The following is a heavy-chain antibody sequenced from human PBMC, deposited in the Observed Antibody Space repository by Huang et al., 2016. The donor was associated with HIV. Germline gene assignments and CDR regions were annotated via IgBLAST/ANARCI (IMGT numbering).Heavy chain of an antibody. Sequence: LQLQESGPGLVKSSETLSLICTVSGGSISSSSYYWGWFRQPPGKGPEWIGSIYYRGNTYYNPPLKSRVTISVDTSKNQFSLKVNSVTAADTAVYYCARHGRVAGHYYNNMDVWGRGTTVTVSS. V-gene: IGHV4-39*01. CDR2: IYYRGNT. D-gene: IGHD6-19*01. J-gene: IGHJ6*02. CDR3: ARHGRVAGHYYNNMDV. CDR1: GGSISSSSYY.